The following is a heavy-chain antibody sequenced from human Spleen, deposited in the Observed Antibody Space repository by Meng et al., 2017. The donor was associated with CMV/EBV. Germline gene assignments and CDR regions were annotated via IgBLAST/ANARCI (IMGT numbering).Heavy chain of an antibody. Sequence: AASGVTVSIYGMHWVRQAPGKGLEWVAVISYDGNNKYYADSVKGRFTISRDNSKNTLHLQMNSLRGDDTAVYYCAKPKTGSGWYFDDWGQGTLVTVSS. CDR3: AKPKTGSGWYFDD. V-gene: IGHV3-30*18. D-gene: IGHD6-19*01. CDR1: GVTVSIYG. J-gene: IGHJ4*02. CDR2: ISYDGNNK.